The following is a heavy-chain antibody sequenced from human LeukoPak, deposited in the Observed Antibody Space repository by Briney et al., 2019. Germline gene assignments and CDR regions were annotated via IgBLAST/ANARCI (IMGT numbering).Heavy chain of an antibody. J-gene: IGHJ3*02. CDR3: ARVVVAGTGFRSETFDI. V-gene: IGHV6-1*01. CDR2: TYYRSKWYN. Sequence: SQTLSLTCAISGDSVSSNSAAWNWIRQSPSRGLEWLGRTYYRSKWYNDYAVSVKSRITINPDTSKNQFSLQLNSVTPEDTAVYYCARVVVAGTGFRSETFDIWGQGTMVAVSS. D-gene: IGHD6-19*01. CDR1: GDSVSSNSAA.